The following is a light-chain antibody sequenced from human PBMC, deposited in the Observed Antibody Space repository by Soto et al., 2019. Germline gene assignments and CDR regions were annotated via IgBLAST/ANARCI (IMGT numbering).Light chain of an antibody. CDR2: GAS. V-gene: IGKV3-20*01. CDR3: QQYGSLPWT. Sequence: ETVLTQSPGTLSLSPGERATLSCRASQSIRSNYLAWYRQTPGQAHRLLIYGASNRATGIPDRFSGSGSGTDFTLIISILEPEDFALYYCQQYGSLPWTFGQWTKVEIK. J-gene: IGKJ1*01. CDR1: QSIRSNY.